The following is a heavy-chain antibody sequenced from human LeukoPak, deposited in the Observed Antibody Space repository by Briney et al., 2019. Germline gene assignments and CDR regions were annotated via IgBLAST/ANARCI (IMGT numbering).Heavy chain of an antibody. CDR2: INHSGST. CDR1: GGSFSGYY. D-gene: IGHD5-18*01. CDR3: ARGPRGYSYGYFDY. Sequence: SETLSLTCAVYGGSFSGYYWRWVRQPPGKGLEWIGEINHSGSTNYNPSLKSRVTISVDTSKNQFSLKLSSVTAADTAVYYCARGPRGYSYGYFDYWGQGTLVTVAS. J-gene: IGHJ4*02. V-gene: IGHV4-34*01.